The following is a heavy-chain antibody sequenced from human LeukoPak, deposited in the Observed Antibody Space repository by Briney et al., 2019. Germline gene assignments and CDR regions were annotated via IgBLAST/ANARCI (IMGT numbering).Heavy chain of an antibody. D-gene: IGHD6-19*01. Sequence: GGSLRLSCAASGFTFSSYSMNWVRQAPGKGLEWVSSISSSSSYIYYADSVKGRFTISRDNAKNSLYLQMNSLRAEDTAVYYCARDRERWLAPTGWFDPWGQGTLVTVSS. CDR3: ARDRERWLAPTGWFDP. J-gene: IGHJ5*02. V-gene: IGHV3-21*01. CDR2: ISSSSSYI. CDR1: GFTFSSYS.